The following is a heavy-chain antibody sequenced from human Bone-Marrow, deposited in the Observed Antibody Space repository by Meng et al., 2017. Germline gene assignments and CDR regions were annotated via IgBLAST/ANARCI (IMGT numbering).Heavy chain of an antibody. D-gene: IGHD3-10*01. V-gene: IGHV4-4*02. CDR3: ARGGDYPPKTGNDAFDI. Sequence: HGHRQGSGQVRWNPWATLAFTCPVSGAPSSHSYWWSWVRQPPGKGMQWIGDIYHSGTTHYNPSLKSRVNMSVDKSKNQFSLRLSSVTASDTAMYYCARGGDYPPKTGNDAFDIWGPGTMVTVSS. J-gene: IGHJ3*02. CDR2: IYHSGTT. CDR1: GAPSSHSYW.